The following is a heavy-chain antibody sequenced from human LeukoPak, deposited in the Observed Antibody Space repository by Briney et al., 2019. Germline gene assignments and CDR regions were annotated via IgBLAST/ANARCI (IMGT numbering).Heavy chain of an antibody. CDR1: GFTFSSYW. CDR2: IKQDGSEK. Sequence: GGPLRLSCAASGFTFSSYWMSWVRQAPGKGLGWVANIKQDGSEKYYVDSVKGRFTISRDNAKNSLYLQMNSLRAEDTAVYYCARDGSQTYYYDSSGYLDWGQGTLVTVSS. V-gene: IGHV3-7*01. J-gene: IGHJ4*02. D-gene: IGHD3-22*01. CDR3: ARDGSQTYYYDSSGYLD.